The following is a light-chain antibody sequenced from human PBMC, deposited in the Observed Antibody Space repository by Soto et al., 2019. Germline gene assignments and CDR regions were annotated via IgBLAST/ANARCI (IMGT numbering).Light chain of an antibody. Sequence: EIVMTQSPATMSVSPGEIATLSCRASQRVSSNLAWYQQKPGQAPRLLIYGASTRATGTPARCSGSASATEFTLTISSMQYEDFAVSYCQQYNNWPPWTFGQGTKVEIK. J-gene: IGKJ1*01. CDR1: QRVSSN. V-gene: IGKV3-15*01. CDR3: QQYNNWPPWT. CDR2: GAS.